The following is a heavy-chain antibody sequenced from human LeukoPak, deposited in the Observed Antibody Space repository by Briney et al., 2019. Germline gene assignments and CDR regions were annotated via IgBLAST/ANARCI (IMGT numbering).Heavy chain of an antibody. CDR1: GYTFTSYG. D-gene: IGHD2-2*01. J-gene: IGHJ3*02. CDR3: ARFVVVPAATGGGDAFDI. V-gene: IGHV1-18*01. CDR2: ISAYNGNT. Sequence: ASVKVSCKASGYTFTSYGISWVRQAPGQGLEWLGWISAYNGNTNYAQKLQGRVTMTTDTSTSTAYMELRSLRSDDTAVYYCARFVVVPAATGGGDAFDIWGQGTMVTVSS.